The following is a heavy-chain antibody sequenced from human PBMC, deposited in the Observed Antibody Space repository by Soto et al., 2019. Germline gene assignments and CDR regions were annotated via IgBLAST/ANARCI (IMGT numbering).Heavy chain of an antibody. Sequence: GGSLRLSCAASGFTFSSYAMSWVRQAPGKGLEWVSGISGSGGSTYYADSVKGRFTISRDNSKNTLYLQMNSLRAEDTAVYYCAKGGSGTLYYFDYWAREPWSPSPQ. J-gene: IGHJ4*02. V-gene: IGHV3-23*01. CDR1: GFTFSSYA. CDR2: ISGSGGST. CDR3: AKGGSGTLYYFDY. D-gene: IGHD1-26*01.